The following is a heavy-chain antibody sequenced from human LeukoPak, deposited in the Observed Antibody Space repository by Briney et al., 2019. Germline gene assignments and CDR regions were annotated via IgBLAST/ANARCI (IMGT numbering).Heavy chain of an antibody. CDR1: GFTFSSYS. V-gene: IGHV3-23*01. D-gene: IGHD5-12*01. CDR2: ITTTGVTI. CDR3: AKDRKPDSAYDFDY. Sequence: GGSLRLSCAASGFTFSSYSMNWVRQAPGKGLEWVSFITTTGVTIYYADSVKGRFTISGDNSKNIVYLQMNSLRVEDTAVYYCAKDRKPDSAYDFDYWGQGALVTVSS. J-gene: IGHJ4*02.